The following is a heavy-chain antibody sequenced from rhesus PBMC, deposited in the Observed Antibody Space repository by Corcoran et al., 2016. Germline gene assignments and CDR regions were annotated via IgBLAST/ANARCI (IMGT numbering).Heavy chain of an antibody. CDR1: GYSISSGYG. J-gene: IGHJ4*01. V-gene: IGHV4-127*01. CDR2: SGGSGDST. CDR3: ALIPVLTAIVPFDY. Sequence: QVQLQESGPGLVKPSETLSLTCAVSGYSISSGYGWRWIRQPPGKGLEWIGYSGGSGDSTHYNPSLSSRVTISKDTSKNQFSLKLSSVTAADTAVYYCALIPVLTAIVPFDYWGQGVLVTVSS. D-gene: IGHD2-27*01.